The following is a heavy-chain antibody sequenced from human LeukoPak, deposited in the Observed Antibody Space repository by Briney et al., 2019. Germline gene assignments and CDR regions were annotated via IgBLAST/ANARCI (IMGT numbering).Heavy chain of an antibody. CDR2: IKEDGSEK. J-gene: IGHJ4*02. V-gene: IGHV3-7*01. CDR3: ARAHSSAFDY. CDR1: GFTFSIYW. Sequence: PGGSLRLSCAASGFTFSIYWMSWVRQAPGKGLEWVANIKEDGSEKYYVDSVRGRFTISRDNAKTSLYLQMNSLRAEDTAVYYCARAHSSAFDYWGQGTLVTVSS. D-gene: IGHD6-25*01.